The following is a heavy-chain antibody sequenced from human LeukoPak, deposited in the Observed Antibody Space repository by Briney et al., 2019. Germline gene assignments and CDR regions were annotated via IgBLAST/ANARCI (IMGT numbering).Heavy chain of an antibody. CDR3: ARERITMIVVVNGPFDY. V-gene: IGHV4-61*02. Sequence: SQTLSLTCTVSGGSISSGSYYWRWIQQPAGKGLEWIGRIYTSGSTNYNPSLKSRVTISVDTSKNQFSLKLSSVTAADTAVYYCARERITMIVVVNGPFDYWGQGTLVTVSS. CDR2: IYTSGST. CDR1: GGSISSGSYY. J-gene: IGHJ4*02. D-gene: IGHD3-22*01.